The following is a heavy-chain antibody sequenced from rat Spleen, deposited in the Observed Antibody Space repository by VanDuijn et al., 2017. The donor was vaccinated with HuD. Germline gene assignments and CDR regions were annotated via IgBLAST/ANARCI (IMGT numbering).Heavy chain of an antibody. CDR3: TRENWKPDY. V-gene: IGHV5-19*01. J-gene: IGHJ2*01. CDR2: ISPSGGPT. D-gene: IGHD4-2*01. CDR1: GFTFSNYG. Sequence: EVQLVESGGGLVQPGRSLKLSCAASGFTFSNYGMHWIRQAPTKGLEWVASISPSGGPTFYRDSVKGRFTISRDNAKSTLYLEMNSLRSEDTATYFCTRENWKPDYWGHGVMVTVSS.